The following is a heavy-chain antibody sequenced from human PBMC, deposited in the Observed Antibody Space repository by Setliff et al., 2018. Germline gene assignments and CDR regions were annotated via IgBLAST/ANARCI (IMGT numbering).Heavy chain of an antibody. CDR1: DVSISSSSFY. Sequence: LSLTCTVSDVSISSSSFYWAWIRQPPGKGLEWIGSIYYSGSTYYNPSLTSRVTISVDTSNNQFSLNLRSVTAADTAIYYYARHFRSSKVQFLEYLTDYYFDSWGQGTLVTVSS. J-gene: IGHJ4*02. D-gene: IGHD3-3*01. CDR2: IYYSGST. CDR3: ARHFRSSKVQFLEYLTDYYFDS. V-gene: IGHV4-39*01.